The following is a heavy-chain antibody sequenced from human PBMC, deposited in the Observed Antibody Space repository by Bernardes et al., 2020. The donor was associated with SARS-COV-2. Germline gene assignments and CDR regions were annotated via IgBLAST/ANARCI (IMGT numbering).Heavy chain of an antibody. CDR1: GDSISSGNYY. V-gene: IGHV4-31*03. Sequence: SETLSLTCTVSGDSISSGNYYWTWIRQHPGQGLEWIASISHSATVYYNPSLQSRVDMSVDTSKNQFSLTLTSVTVADAAVYYCARGFTDYDFSTSFDNWGQGILVPVFS. J-gene: IGHJ4*02. CDR2: ISHSATV. CDR3: ARGFTDYDFSTSFDN. D-gene: IGHD3-3*01.